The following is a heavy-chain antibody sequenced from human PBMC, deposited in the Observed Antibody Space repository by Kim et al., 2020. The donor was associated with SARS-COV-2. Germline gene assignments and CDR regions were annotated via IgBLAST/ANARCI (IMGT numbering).Heavy chain of an antibody. D-gene: IGHD6-6*01. CDR1: GLSFNRAA. Sequence: SVKVSCKATGLSFNRAAVQWVRQARGQRLEWIGWIVVGSGTTKYAQKFQDRVTITRDMSTSTVYMELSSLSSGDTAVYYCAEDETSSVFYMDVWGKGTTVTVSS. V-gene: IGHV1-58*01. J-gene: IGHJ6*03. CDR3: AEDETSSVFYMDV. CDR2: IVVGSGTT.